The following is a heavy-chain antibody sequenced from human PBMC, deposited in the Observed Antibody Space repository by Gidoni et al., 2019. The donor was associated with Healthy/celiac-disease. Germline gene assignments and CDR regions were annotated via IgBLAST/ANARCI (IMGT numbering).Heavy chain of an antibody. CDR3: AKDKDSGSYSFDY. CDR2: ISWDGGST. V-gene: IGHV3-43D*03. CDR1: GFTFDDYA. D-gene: IGHD1-26*01. Sequence: EVQLVESGGVVVQPGGSLRLSCAASGFTFDDYAMHWVRQAPGKGLEWVSLISWDGGSTYYADSVKGRFTISRDNSKNSLYLQMNSLRAEDTALYYCAKDKDSGSYSFDYWGQGTLVTVSS. J-gene: IGHJ4*02.